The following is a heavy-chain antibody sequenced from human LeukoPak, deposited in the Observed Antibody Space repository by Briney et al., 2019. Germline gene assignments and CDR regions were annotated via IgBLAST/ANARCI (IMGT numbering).Heavy chain of an antibody. D-gene: IGHD3-22*01. CDR1: GGSIGGYY. V-gene: IGHV4-59*01. J-gene: IGHJ3*02. CDR2: IYYSRST. CDR3: ARTPYYYDSSDPKLDAFDI. Sequence: SETLSLTCTVSGGSIGGYYWSWIRQPPGKGLEWIGYIYYSRSTNYNPSLKSRVSMSADTPKNQFSLRLSSVTAADTAVYYCARTPYYYDSSDPKLDAFDIWGQGTMVAVSS.